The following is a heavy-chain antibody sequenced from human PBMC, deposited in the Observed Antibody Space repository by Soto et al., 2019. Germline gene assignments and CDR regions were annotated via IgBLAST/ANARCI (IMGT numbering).Heavy chain of an antibody. Sequence: GGSLRLSCAASGFSFNNHAMTWVRQAPGKGLEWVSGISGSGSTTHYADSVKGRFTISRDNSKDTLYLQMNSLRADDTAVYFCAKDRLMLTMVVVGAFDFWGRGTMVTVSS. CDR3: AKDRLMLTMVVVGAFDF. J-gene: IGHJ3*01. V-gene: IGHV3-23*01. CDR2: ISGSGSTT. CDR1: GFSFNNHA. D-gene: IGHD3-22*01.